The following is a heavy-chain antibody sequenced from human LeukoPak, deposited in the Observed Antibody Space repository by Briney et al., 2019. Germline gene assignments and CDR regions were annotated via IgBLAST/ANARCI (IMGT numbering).Heavy chain of an antibody. CDR3: ARAGYSSSWYPYYFDY. CDR1: GFPSIAYT. Sequence: GGSLRLSCAASGFPSIAYTMNWVRQAPGKGLEWVSSISSSSSYIYYADSVKGRFTISRDNAKDSLYLQMNSLRAEDTAVYYCARAGYSSSWYPYYFDYWGQGTLVTVSS. CDR2: ISSSSSYI. V-gene: IGHV3-21*01. D-gene: IGHD6-13*01. J-gene: IGHJ4*02.